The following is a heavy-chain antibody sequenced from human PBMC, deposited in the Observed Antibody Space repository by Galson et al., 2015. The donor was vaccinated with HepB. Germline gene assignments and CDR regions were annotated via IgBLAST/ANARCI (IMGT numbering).Heavy chain of an antibody. D-gene: IGHD6-13*01. CDR2: TYYRSKWYN. V-gene: IGHV6-1*01. CDR3: ARGTWYLQYYYYGMDV. J-gene: IGHJ6*02. CDR1: GDSVSSNSAA. Sequence: CAISGDSVSSNSAAWNWIRQSPSRGLEWLGRTYYRSKWYNDYAVSVKSRITINPDTSKNQFSLQLNSVTPEDTAVYYCARGTWYLQYYYYGMDVWGQGTTVTVSS.